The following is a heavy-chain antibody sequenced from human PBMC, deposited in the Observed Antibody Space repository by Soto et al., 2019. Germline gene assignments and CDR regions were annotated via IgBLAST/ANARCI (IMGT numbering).Heavy chain of an antibody. Sequence: GESLKISCKSSGYDFSTYWIGWVRQMPGKGLEWVAIIYPGDSITKYDSNTRYSPSFQGQVTISVDRSISTAYLQWSSLKASDTAIYYCARPGREPYDSSDYYSYFDDWGQGTPVTVSS. CDR2: IYPGDSITKYDSNT. J-gene: IGHJ4*02. CDR1: GYDFSTYW. V-gene: IGHV5-51*01. D-gene: IGHD3-22*01. CDR3: ARPGREPYDSSDYYSYFDD.